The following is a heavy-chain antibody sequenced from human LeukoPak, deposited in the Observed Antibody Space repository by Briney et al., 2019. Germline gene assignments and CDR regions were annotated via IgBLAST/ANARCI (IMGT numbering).Heavy chain of an antibody. V-gene: IGHV5-51*01. J-gene: IGHJ4*02. CDR1: GYSFTSYW. Sequence: GESLKISCKASGYSFTSYWIDWVRQMPGKGLEWMGIIYPSDSDTRYSPSFQGQVTISADKSINTAYLQWSSLKASDTAMYYCARREYYYDSSGYHYYFDYWGQGTLVTVSS. CDR3: ARREYYYDSSGYHYYFDY. D-gene: IGHD3-22*01. CDR2: IYPSDSDT.